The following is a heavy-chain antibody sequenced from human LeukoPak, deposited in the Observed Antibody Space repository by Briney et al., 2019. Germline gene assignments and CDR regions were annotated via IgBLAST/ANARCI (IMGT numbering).Heavy chain of an antibody. V-gene: IGHV3-30-3*01. D-gene: IGHD3-22*01. CDR3: ARVGNSYDQDYYYYGMDV. Sequence: GGSLRLSCAASGFTFSSHWMNWVRQAPGKGLEWVAVISYDVSNKYYADSVKGRFTISRDNSKNTLYLQMNSLRAEDTAVYYCARVGNSYDQDYYYYGMDVWGQGTTVTVSS. J-gene: IGHJ6*02. CDR2: ISYDVSNK. CDR1: GFTFSSHW.